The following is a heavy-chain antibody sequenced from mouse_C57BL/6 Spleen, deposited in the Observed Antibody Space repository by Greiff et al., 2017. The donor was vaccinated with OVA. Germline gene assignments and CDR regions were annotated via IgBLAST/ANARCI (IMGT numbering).Heavy chain of an antibody. CDR1: GYTFTDYE. V-gene: IGHV1-15*01. CDR2: IDPETGGT. CDR3: TRSYYSNRFDV. D-gene: IGHD2-5*01. Sequence: QVQLQQSGAELVRPGASVPLSCKASGYTFTDYEMHWVKQTPVHGLEWIGAIDPETGGTDYNQKFTGKAILTADKSSSTAYMELRSLTTEYSAVYYGTRSYYSNRFDVWGTGTTVTVSS. J-gene: IGHJ1*03.